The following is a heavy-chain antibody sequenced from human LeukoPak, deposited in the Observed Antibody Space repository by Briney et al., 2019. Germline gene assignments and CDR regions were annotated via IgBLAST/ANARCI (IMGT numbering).Heavy chain of an antibody. Sequence: QPGGSLRLSCAASGFTFNDYAMHWVRQAPGKGLEWVSGISWNSGSTYYADSVKGRFTISRDNSKNTLYLQMNSLRAEDTAVYYCASFDYWGQGTLVTVSS. J-gene: IGHJ4*02. CDR1: GFTFNDYA. CDR3: ASFDY. CDR2: ISWNSGST. V-gene: IGHV3-23*01.